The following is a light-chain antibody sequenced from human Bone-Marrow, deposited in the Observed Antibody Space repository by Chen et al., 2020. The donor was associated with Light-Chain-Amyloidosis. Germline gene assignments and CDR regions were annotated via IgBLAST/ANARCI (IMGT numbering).Light chain of an antibody. J-gene: IGLJ3*02. CDR3: QVWDRGSDRPV. CDR2: DDS. CDR1: NIGSTS. Sequence: SYVLTQPSSVSVAPGQTATIACGGNNIGSTSVHWYQQTPGQAPLLVVYDDSDRPSGIPERWAGSNSGNTATLTISRVEAGDEADYYCQVWDRGSDRPVVGGGTKLTVL. V-gene: IGLV3-21*02.